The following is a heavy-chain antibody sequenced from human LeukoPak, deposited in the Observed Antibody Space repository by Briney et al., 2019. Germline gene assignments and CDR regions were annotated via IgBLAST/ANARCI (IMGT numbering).Heavy chain of an antibody. CDR2: MNPNSGNT. CDR3: ARDRDIVVVPAADFDY. CDR1: GYTFTSYD. D-gene: IGHD2-2*01. V-gene: IGHV1-8*03. Sequence: ASVKVSCKASGYTFTSYDIDWVRQATGQGLEWMGWMNPNSGNTGYAQKFQGRVTITRNTSISTAYMELSSLRSEDTAVYYCARDRDIVVVPAADFDYWGQGTLVTVSS. J-gene: IGHJ4*02.